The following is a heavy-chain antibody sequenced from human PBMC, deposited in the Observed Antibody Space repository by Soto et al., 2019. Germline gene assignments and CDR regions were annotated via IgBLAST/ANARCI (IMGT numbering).Heavy chain of an antibody. V-gene: IGHV3-48*02. Sequence: EVQLVASGGGLVQPGGSLSLSCAASGFTFSSYSMNWVRQAPGKGLEWVSYISSSSSTIYYADSVKGRFTISRDNAKNSLYLQMNSLRDEDTAVYYCAREAGTWHLPLNWFDPWGQGTLVTVSS. CDR1: GFTFSSYS. D-gene: IGHD6-19*01. CDR3: AREAGTWHLPLNWFDP. J-gene: IGHJ5*02. CDR2: ISSSSSTI.